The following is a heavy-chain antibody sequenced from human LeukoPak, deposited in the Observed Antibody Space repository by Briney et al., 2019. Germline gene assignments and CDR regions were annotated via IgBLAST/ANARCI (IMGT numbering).Heavy chain of an antibody. J-gene: IGHJ4*02. CDR1: GGSFSGYY. CDR3: ARRYDFWSGYPPPPDY. Sequence: KTSETLSLTCAVFGGSFSGYYWNWIRQPPGKGLEWIGQINPSRNTNYNPSLKSRVTISVDTSKKQFSLKLSSVTAADTAVYYCARRYDFWSGYPPPPDYWGQGTLVTVSS. V-gene: IGHV4-34*01. D-gene: IGHD3-3*01. CDR2: INPSRNT.